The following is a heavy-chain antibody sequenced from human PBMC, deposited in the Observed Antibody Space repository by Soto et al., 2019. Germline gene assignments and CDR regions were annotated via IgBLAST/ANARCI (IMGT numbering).Heavy chain of an antibody. CDR2: ISSSSDYT. D-gene: IGHD5-12*01. CDR3: ARDPCMSCPSPQWDMAAGRWFDP. CDR1: GFSFRGYY. J-gene: IGHJ5*02. V-gene: IGHV3-11*06. Sequence: GGSLRLSCAASGFSFRGYYMSWIRQAPGKGLEWVAYISSSSDYTNYADSVKGRFTIYRHNAKNSPYMQMNSLRAEGTSVYYCARDPCMSCPSPQWDMAAGRWFDPWRQGNLVTASS.